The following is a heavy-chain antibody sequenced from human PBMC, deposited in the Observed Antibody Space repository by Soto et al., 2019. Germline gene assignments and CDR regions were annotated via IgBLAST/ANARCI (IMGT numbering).Heavy chain of an antibody. CDR3: ARHTRDYYGSGSYGFFDY. CDR1: GGSISSYY. V-gene: IGHV4-59*08. J-gene: IGHJ4*02. CDR2: IYYSGST. Sequence: QVQLQESGPGLVKPSETLSLTCTVSGGSISSYYWSWIRQPPGKGLEWIGYIYYSGSTNYNPSLKSLVTIAVDTSKNQFSLKLSSVTAADTAVYYCARHTRDYYGSGSYGFFDYWGQGTLVTVSS. D-gene: IGHD3-10*01.